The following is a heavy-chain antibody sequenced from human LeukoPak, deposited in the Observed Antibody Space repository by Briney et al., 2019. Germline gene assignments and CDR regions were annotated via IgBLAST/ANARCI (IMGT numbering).Heavy chain of an antibody. D-gene: IGHD6-19*01. Sequence: GGSLRLSCAASGFTFSSYGMHWVRQAPGKGLEWVAVISYDGSNKYYADSVKGRFTISRDNSKNTLYLQMNSLRAEDTAVYYCAKDGSSGWYRPEYFQHWGQGTLVTVSS. J-gene: IGHJ1*01. CDR3: AKDGSSGWYRPEYFQH. V-gene: IGHV3-30*18. CDR1: GFTFSSYG. CDR2: ISYDGSNK.